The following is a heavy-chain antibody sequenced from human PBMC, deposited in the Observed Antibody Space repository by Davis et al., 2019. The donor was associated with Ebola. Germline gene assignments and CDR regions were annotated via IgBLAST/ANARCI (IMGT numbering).Heavy chain of an antibody. D-gene: IGHD6-19*01. CDR3: ARAHIAVAGGFDY. Sequence: ASVKVSCKASGYTFTSYYMHWVRQAPGQGLEWMGIINPSGGSTSYAQKFQGRVTMTRDTSISTAYMELSRLRSDDTAVYYCARAHIAVAGGFDYWGQGTLVTVSS. V-gene: IGHV1-46*01. CDR1: GYTFTSYY. CDR2: INPSGGST. J-gene: IGHJ4*02.